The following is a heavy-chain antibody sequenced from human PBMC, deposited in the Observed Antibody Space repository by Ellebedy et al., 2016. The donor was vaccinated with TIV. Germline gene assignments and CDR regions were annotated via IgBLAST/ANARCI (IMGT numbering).Heavy chain of an antibody. CDR3: ARDPVGVGPAFDI. V-gene: IGHV3-23*01. CDR1: GFTFSSYA. J-gene: IGHJ3*02. Sequence: GESLKISCTASGFTFSSYAMSWVRQAPGKGLEWVSGISYSGSSTFYADSVKGRFTISRDSSKNTLYLQMNSLRVEDTAVYYCARDPVGVGPAFDIWGQGTMVTVSS. CDR2: ISYSGSST. D-gene: IGHD4-23*01.